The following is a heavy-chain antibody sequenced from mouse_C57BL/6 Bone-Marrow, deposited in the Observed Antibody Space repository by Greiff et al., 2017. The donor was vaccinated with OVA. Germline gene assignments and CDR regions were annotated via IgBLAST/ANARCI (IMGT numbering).Heavy chain of an antibody. CDR2: IYPSDSET. J-gene: IGHJ4*01. Sequence: QVQLQQPGAELVRPGSSVKLSCKASGYTFTSYWMDWVKQRPGQGLEWIGNIYPSDSETHYNQKFKDKATLTVDKSSSTAYMQLSILTSEDAAVYYCAREGYGNYDSMDYWGQGTSVTVS. V-gene: IGHV1-61*01. D-gene: IGHD2-10*02. CDR3: AREGYGNYDSMDY. CDR1: GYTFTSYW.